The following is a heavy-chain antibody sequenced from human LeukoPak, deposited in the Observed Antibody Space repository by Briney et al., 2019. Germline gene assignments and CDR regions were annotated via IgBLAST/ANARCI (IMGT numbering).Heavy chain of an antibody. CDR1: GYTFTGYY. CDR3: ARDVAGSWGYFDY. J-gene: IGHJ4*02. CDR2: INPNSGGT. Sequence: ASVKVSCXASGYTFTGYYMHWVRQAPGQGLEWMGWINPNSGGTNYAQKFQGRVTMTRDTSISTAYMELSRLRSDDTAVYYCARDVAGSWGYFDYWGQGTLVTVSS. V-gene: IGHV1-2*02. D-gene: IGHD6-19*01.